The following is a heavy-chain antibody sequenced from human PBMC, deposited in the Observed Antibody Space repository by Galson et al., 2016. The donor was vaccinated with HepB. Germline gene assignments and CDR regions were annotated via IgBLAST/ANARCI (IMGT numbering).Heavy chain of an antibody. V-gene: IGHV3-23*01. Sequence: SLRLSCAASGFTFSSYALSWVRQAPGKGLEWVSAISGSGGSTYYADSVKGRFTISRDNSKNPLYLQMNSQGAEDTAVYYCAKGRHVNYLGYFDYWGQGTLVTVSS. D-gene: IGHD1-7*01. J-gene: IGHJ4*02. CDR3: AKGRHVNYLGYFDY. CDR2: ISGSGGST. CDR1: GFTFSSYA.